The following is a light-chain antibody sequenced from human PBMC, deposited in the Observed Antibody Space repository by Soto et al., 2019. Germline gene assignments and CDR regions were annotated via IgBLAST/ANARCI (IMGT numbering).Light chain of an antibody. CDR2: VAS. V-gene: IGKV3-20*01. J-gene: IGKJ3*01. CDR1: QSVSSSY. Sequence: EIVLTQSPGTLPLSPGEVATLSCRTSQSVSSSYLAWYQQRPGQAPRLLIYVASSRATAIPDRFSCSGSWRDFTVTISTLEPDDFAVYYCEDYGSTLFTFGPGTKVYIK. CDR3: EDYGSTLFT.